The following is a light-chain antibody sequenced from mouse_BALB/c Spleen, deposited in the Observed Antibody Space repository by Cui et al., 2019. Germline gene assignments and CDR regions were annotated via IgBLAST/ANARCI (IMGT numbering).Light chain of an antibody. CDR2: SGS. J-gene: IGKJ2*01. CDR1: ISISKY. Sequence: EVELTQSASYLSASHGVSIIINCRASISISKYLDWYQEKPGKTNKPRIYSGSTLQSGIPSRFSGSGSGTYFTLTISSLEPEDSAMYYCQQQSKNPHTFGGGTKLEIK. CDR3: QQQSKNPHT. V-gene: IGKV16-104*01.